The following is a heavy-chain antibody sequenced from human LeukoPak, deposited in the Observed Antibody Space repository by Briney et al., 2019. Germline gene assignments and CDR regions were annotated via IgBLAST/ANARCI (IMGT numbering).Heavy chain of an antibody. CDR2: IYENGGTT. Sequence: GGSLRLSCVGSGFTFRSHAMSWVRQAPEKGLEFVSGIYENGGTTYYADSVKGRFSISRDNSKNTLYLQMNNLRAEDTAVYYCARDLLELPKFYYYGMDIRGQGTTVTVSS. V-gene: IGHV3-23*01. J-gene: IGHJ6*02. CDR3: ARDLLELPKFYYYGMDI. CDR1: GFTFRSHA. D-gene: IGHD1-26*01.